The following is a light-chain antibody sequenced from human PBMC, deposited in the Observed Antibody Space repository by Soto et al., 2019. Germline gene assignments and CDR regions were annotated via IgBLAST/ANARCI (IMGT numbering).Light chain of an antibody. J-gene: IGKJ4*01. CDR3: QQSYRTPRT. CDR2: AAS. CDR1: QSISSY. Sequence: DIQMTQSPSSLSASVGARVTITCRASQSISSYLNWYQQKQGKAPKLLIYAASSLQSGVPSRFSGSGSGTDFTLTISNLQPEDFATYYCQQSYRTPRTFGGGTKVEIK. V-gene: IGKV1-39*01.